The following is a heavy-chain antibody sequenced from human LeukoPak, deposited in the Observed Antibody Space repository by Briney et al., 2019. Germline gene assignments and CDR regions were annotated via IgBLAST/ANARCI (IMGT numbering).Heavy chain of an antibody. CDR2: ISHDGSNE. D-gene: IGHD2-8*02. J-gene: IGHJ4*02. Sequence: GRSLRLSCAASGFTFSTCGMHWVRQAPGKGLEWVAVISHDGSNENYADSVKGRFTVSRDNSKNTLYLQMNGLRDDETAIYYCVREESGGYFDYWGQGTLVTVSS. CDR3: VREESGGYFDY. CDR1: GFTFSTCG. V-gene: IGHV3-30*03.